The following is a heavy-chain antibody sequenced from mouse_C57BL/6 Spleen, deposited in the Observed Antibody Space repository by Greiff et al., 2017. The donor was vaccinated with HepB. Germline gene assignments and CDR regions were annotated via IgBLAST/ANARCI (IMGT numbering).Heavy chain of an antibody. Sequence: QVQLQQSGAELVRPGTSVKASCKASGYAFTNYLIEWVKQRPGQGLEWIGVINPGSGGTNYNEKFKGKATLTADKSSSTAYMQLSSLTSEDSAVYVCARGGSSHHWYFDVWGTGTTVTVSS. CDR3: ARGGSSHHWYFDV. V-gene: IGHV1-54*01. CDR2: INPGSGGT. J-gene: IGHJ1*03. CDR1: GYAFTNYL. D-gene: IGHD1-1*01.